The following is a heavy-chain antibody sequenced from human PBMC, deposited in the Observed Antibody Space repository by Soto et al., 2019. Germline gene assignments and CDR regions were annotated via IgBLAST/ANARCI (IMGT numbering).Heavy chain of an antibody. J-gene: IGHJ6*02. CDR3: AKLPTPVLRFVEWLPNSVMDF. CDR1: EGKRIGLA. V-gene: IGHV3-23*01. Sequence: AGGSNRVRCTAAEGKRIGLAGRRIRQAKGKGLECVSGIYGSGGGIQYADSVKGRFTISRDNSKNTVYLQMNSLRAEDTAVYYCAKLPTPVLRFVEWLPNSVMDFWGQRTTVPV. D-gene: IGHD3-3*01. CDR2: IYGSGGGI.